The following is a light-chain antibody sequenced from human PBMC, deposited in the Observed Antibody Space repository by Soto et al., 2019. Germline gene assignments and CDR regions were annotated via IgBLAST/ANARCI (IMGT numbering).Light chain of an antibody. CDR1: QDITSY. CDR3: QYCGYLPI. Sequence: DIQMTQSPSSLSASVGDRVTITCQASQDITSYLNWYQHKPGKAPKLLIYDASILEAGVPPRFSGSGSGTDFTFTSSSLQTEDVATYYCQYCGYLPIFGPGTTVDFK. CDR2: DAS. V-gene: IGKV1-33*01. J-gene: IGKJ3*01.